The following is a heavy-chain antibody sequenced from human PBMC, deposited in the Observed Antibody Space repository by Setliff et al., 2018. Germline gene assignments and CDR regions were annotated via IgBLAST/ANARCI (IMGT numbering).Heavy chain of an antibody. CDR1: GGSISSHY. J-gene: IGHJ4*02. D-gene: IGHD1-1*01. Sequence: SETLSLTCIVSGGSISSHYWSWIRQAPGKGLEWIGYIYYSGSTNYNPALKSRVTISVVTSKNQFSLELSAVTAADTAVYYCARTGTYRDFDYWGQGTQVTVSS. V-gene: IGHV4-59*11. CDR2: IYYSGST. CDR3: ARTGTYRDFDY.